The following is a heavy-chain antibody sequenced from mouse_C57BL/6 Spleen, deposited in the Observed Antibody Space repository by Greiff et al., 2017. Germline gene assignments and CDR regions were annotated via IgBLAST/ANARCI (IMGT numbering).Heavy chain of an antibody. CDR1: GFTFSSYT. V-gene: IGHV5-9*04. CDR3: ARQEWDWYFDV. J-gene: IGHJ1*03. D-gene: IGHD1-3*01. CDR2: ISGGGGNT. Sequence: EVKLMESGGGLVKPGGSLKLSCAASGFTFSSYTMSWVRQTPEKRLEWVATISGGGGNTYYPDSVKGRFTISRDNAKNTLYLQMSSLRSEDTAVYYCARQEWDWYFDVWGTGTTVTVSS.